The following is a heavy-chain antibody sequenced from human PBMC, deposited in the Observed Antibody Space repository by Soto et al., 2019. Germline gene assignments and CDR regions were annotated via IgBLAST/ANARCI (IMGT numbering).Heavy chain of an antibody. J-gene: IGHJ5*02. V-gene: IGHV4-59*12. CDR1: GDSISSYY. CDR3: ASVGELPVWFDP. D-gene: IGHD3-10*01. Sequence: HVQLQESGPGLVRPSETLSLTCTVSGDSISSYYWSWIRQPPGKGLEWIGYISFTGSTIYNPSLESRTTISLDTSKNQVSLKLKSVTAADTAVYFCASVGELPVWFDPWGRGTLVTVSS. CDR2: ISFTGST.